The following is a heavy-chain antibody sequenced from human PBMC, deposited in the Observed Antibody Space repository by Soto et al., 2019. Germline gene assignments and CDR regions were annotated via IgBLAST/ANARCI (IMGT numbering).Heavy chain of an antibody. J-gene: IGHJ4*02. CDR3: AKDAERYFDWLSPHYFVY. Sequence: EVQLVESGGGLVQPGRSLRLSCAASGFTFDDYAMHWVRQAPGKGLEWVSGISWNSGSIGYADSVKGRFTISRDNAKNSLYLQMNSLRAEDTALYYCAKDAERYFDWLSPHYFVYWGQGTLVTVSS. V-gene: IGHV3-9*01. CDR2: ISWNSGSI. CDR1: GFTFDDYA. D-gene: IGHD3-9*01.